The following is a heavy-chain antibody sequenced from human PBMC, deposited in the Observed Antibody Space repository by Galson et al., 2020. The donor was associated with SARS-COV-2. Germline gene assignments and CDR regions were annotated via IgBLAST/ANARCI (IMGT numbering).Heavy chain of an antibody. Sequence: ASVKVSCKASGYTFTGYYMHWVRQAPGQGLEWMGWINPNSGVTNYAQKFQARVTMTRGTSISTAYMELSRLRSDDTAVYYCAREGYSESSGYPRLDYYYYYMDVWGKGTTVTISS. CDR3: AREGYSESSGYPRLDYYYYYMDV. D-gene: IGHD3-22*01. J-gene: IGHJ6*03. V-gene: IGHV1-2*02. CDR2: INPNSGVT. CDR1: GYTFTGYY.